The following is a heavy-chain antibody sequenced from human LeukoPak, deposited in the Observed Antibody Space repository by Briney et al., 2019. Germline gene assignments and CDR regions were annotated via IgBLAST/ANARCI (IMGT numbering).Heavy chain of an antibody. J-gene: IGHJ4*02. D-gene: IGHD6-25*01. CDR2: ISGSGGST. CDR1: GGSISSSSYY. V-gene: IGHV3-23*01. Sequence: ETLSLTCTVSGGSISSSSYYWGWIRQPPGKGLEWVSAISGSGGSTYYADSVKGRFTISRDNSKNTLYLQMNSLRAEDTAVYYCAKDRLYFDYWGQGTLVTVSS. CDR3: AKDRLYFDY.